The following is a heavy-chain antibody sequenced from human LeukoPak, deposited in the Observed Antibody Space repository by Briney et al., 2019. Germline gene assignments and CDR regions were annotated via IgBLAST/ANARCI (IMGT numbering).Heavy chain of an antibody. D-gene: IGHD3-22*01. CDR3: ARVVGGDYDSSGYYYPTDY. V-gene: IGHV1-18*01. J-gene: IGHJ4*02. Sequence: ASVKVSCMASGYTFTSYGISWVRQAPGQGLEWMGWISAYNGNTNYAQKLQGRVTMTTDTSTSTAYMELRSLRSDDTAVYYCARVVGGDYDSSGYYYPTDYWGQGTLVTVSS. CDR1: GYTFTSYG. CDR2: ISAYNGNT.